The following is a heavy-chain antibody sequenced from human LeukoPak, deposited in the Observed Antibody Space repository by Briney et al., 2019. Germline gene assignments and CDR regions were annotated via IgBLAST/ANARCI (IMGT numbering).Heavy chain of an antibody. V-gene: IGHV1-46*01. Sequence: ASVKVSCKASGYTFTSYYMHWVRQAPGQGLEWMGIINPSGGSTSYAQKFQGRVTMTRDTSTSTVYMELSSLRSEDTAVYCCATTGNSNHDAFDIWGQGTMVTVSS. CDR2: INPSGGST. CDR1: GYTFTSYY. J-gene: IGHJ3*02. CDR3: ATTGNSNHDAFDI. D-gene: IGHD1-1*01.